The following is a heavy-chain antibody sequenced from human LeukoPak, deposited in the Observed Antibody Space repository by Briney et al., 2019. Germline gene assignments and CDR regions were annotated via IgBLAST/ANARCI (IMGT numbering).Heavy chain of an antibody. CDR1: GSTFSSYW. V-gene: IGHV3-7*01. Sequence: GGSLRLSCAASGSTFSSYWMSWVRQAPGKGLEWVANIKQDGSEKYYVDSVKGRFTISRDNAKNSLYLQMNSLRAEDTAVYYCAGTYYDFWSGYYSYFDYWGQGTLVTVSS. CDR2: IKQDGSEK. J-gene: IGHJ4*02. D-gene: IGHD3-3*01. CDR3: AGTYYDFWSGYYSYFDY.